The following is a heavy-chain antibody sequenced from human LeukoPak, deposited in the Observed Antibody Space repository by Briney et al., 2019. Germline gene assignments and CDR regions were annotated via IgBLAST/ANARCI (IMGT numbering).Heavy chain of an antibody. CDR1: GFTFSSSA. J-gene: IGHJ3*02. CDR2: INGSGDTT. V-gene: IGHV3-23*01. D-gene: IGHD2-15*01. Sequence: PGGSLRLSCAASGFTFSSSAMNWVRQTPGKGLEWVSAINGSGDTTYYADSVKGRFAVSRDNSKSTLYLQMHSLRAEDTAVYYCAKGSLGGPGAFDIWGQGTMVTVSS. CDR3: AKGSLGGPGAFDI.